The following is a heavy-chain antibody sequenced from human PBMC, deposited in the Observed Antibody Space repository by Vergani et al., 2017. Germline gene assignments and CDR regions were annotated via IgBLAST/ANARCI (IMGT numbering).Heavy chain of an antibody. D-gene: IGHD2-2*01. CDR3: ARATGGYCSSTSCPFDY. V-gene: IGHV4-34*01. CDR2: INHSGST. CDR1: GGSFSGYY. Sequence: QVQLQQWGAGLLKPSETLSLTCAVYGGSFSGYYWSWIRQPPGKGLEWIGEINHSGSTNYNPSLKSRVTISVDTSKNQFSLKLSSVTAADTAVYYCARATGGYCSSTSCPFDYWGQGTLVTVSS. J-gene: IGHJ4*02.